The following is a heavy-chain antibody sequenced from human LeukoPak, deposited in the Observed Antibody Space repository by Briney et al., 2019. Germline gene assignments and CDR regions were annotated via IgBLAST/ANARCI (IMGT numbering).Heavy chain of an antibody. CDR1: GGSFSGYY. Sequence: KPSETLSLTCAVYGGSFSGYYWSWIRQPPGKGLEWIGEINHSGSTNYNPSLKSRVTISVDTSKNQFSLKLSSVTAADTAVYYCARGVHRGYSYGKALGYWGQGNLVTVSS. CDR2: INHSGST. J-gene: IGHJ4*02. V-gene: IGHV4-34*01. CDR3: ARGVHRGYSYGKALGY. D-gene: IGHD5-18*01.